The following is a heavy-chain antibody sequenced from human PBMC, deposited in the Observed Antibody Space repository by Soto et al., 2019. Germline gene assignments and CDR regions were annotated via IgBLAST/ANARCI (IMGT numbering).Heavy chain of an antibody. CDR3: AKDQLYYNDISGRPLNAFDV. Sequence: EVDLVESGGGLVQSGGSLRLSCAASGFTFRNYGMNWVRQAPGKGLEWVSYIGIGSSTKYYADSVKGRFTISRDNAKXSXYXQMNSLRAEDTAVYYCAKDQLYYNDISGRPLNAFDVWGQGTMVTVSS. D-gene: IGHD3-22*01. V-gene: IGHV3-48*01. J-gene: IGHJ3*01. CDR1: GFTFRNYG. CDR2: IGIGSSTK.